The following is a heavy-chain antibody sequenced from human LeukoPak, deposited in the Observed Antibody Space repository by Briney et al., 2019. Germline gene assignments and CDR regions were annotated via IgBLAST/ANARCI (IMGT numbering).Heavy chain of an antibody. D-gene: IGHD5-18*01. CDR3: ARQDTAMAWSYYFDY. CDR1: GGSISSSSYY. J-gene: IGHJ4*02. V-gene: IGHV4-39*01. CDR2: IYYSGST. Sequence: SETLSLTCTVSGGSISSSSYYWGWIRQPPGKGLEWIGSIYYSGSTYYTPSLKSRVTISEDTSKNQFPLKLSSVTAADTAVYYCARQDTAMAWSYYFDYWGQGTLVTVSS.